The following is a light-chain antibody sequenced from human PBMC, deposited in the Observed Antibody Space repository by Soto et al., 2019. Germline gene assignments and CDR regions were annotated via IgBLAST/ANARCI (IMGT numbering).Light chain of an antibody. CDR1: SGHSHYA. CDR2: LNRDGSH. J-gene: IGLJ2*01. Sequence: QPVLTQSPSASASLGASDKHTCTLSSGHSHYAIAWHQQQPEKGPRYLMKLNRDGSHSKGDGIPNRFSGSSSGAERYLTISSLQSEDEADYYCQTWGTGIVIFGGGTQLTVL. CDR3: QTWGTGIVI. V-gene: IGLV4-69*01.